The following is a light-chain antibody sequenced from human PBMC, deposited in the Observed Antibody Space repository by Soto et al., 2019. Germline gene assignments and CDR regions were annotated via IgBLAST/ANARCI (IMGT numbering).Light chain of an antibody. Sequence: PLTLIPAERAPLSCRASKSIRNCLGWYQHKPGNAPILLVYDASSMESAAPARFSGSGSGTDFTLTISSLEPDDFATYYRQHHSAQITFGQGTRLEIK. CDR2: DAS. J-gene: IGKJ5*01. V-gene: IGKV3-11*01. CDR3: QHHSAQIT. CDR1: KSIRNC.